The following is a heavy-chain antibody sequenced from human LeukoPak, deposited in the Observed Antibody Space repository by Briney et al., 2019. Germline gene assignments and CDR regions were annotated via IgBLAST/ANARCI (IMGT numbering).Heavy chain of an antibody. J-gene: IGHJ4*02. D-gene: IGHD1-26*01. CDR3: ARGGAGQPPFDY. Sequence: GGSLRLSCAASGFTVSSNYMSWVRQAPGKGLEWVSVIYSGGSTYYADSVKGRFTISRDNSKNTLYLQMNSLRAEDTAVYYCARGGAGQPPFDYCGQGTLVTVSS. CDR1: GFTVSSNY. V-gene: IGHV3-53*01. CDR2: IYSGGST.